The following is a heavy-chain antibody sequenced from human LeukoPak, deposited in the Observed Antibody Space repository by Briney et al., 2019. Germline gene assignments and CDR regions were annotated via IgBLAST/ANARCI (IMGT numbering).Heavy chain of an antibody. V-gene: IGHV4/OR15-8*02. Sequence: PSETLSLTCGVSGGSISGTNWWSWVRQPPGQGLEWIGEISLAGQTNYNPSLNGRVTMSLDKSSNQLSLHLTSVTAADTATYFCSRESGPFCPFGYWGQGTLVTVSS. CDR1: GGSISGTNW. CDR3: SRESGPFCPFGY. CDR2: ISLAGQT. D-gene: IGHD1-26*01. J-gene: IGHJ4*02.